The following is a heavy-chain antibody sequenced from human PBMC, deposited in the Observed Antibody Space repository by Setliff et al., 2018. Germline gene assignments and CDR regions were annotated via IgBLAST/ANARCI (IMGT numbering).Heavy chain of an antibody. V-gene: IGHV1-46*01. Sequence: ASVKVSCKTTGYTFSSHYMHWVRQAPGQGLEWMGIINPGGGSASIVQKFQGRVTMTTDTSTSTMYMALSGLTSEDTAVYDCARAGLAAAARKGLLDFWGQGTLVTVSS. CDR3: ARAGLAAAARKGLLDF. CDR2: INPGGGSA. J-gene: IGHJ4*02. CDR1: GYTFSSHY. D-gene: IGHD6-13*01.